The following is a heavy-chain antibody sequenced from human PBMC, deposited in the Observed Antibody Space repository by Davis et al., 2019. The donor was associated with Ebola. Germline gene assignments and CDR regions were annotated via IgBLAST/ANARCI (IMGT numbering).Heavy chain of an antibody. J-gene: IGHJ4*02. CDR2: INPHNGNT. Sequence: AASVKVSCKASGYTFTNYGITWVRQAPGQGLEWMGWINPHNGNTNYVQNVQGQVIMTSDTATTTAYMEVGSLRSDDTAVYYCARAQFPTTSDHWGQGTLVTVSS. CDR1: GYTFTNYG. CDR3: ARAQFPTTSDH. V-gene: IGHV1-18*04. D-gene: IGHD1-1*01.